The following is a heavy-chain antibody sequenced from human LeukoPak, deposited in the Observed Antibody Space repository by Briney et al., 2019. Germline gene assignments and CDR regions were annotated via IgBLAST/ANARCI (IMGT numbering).Heavy chain of an antibody. CDR3: ARDRSLLGMDV. CDR2: INAGNGNT. D-gene: IGHD1-26*01. V-gene: IGHV1-3*01. J-gene: IGHJ6*02. Sequence: VASVKVSWKASGYTFTSYAMHWVRQAPGQRLEWMGWINAGNGNTKYSQKFQGRVTITRDTSASTAYMELSSLRSEDTAVYYCARDRSLLGMDVWGQGTTVTVSS. CDR1: GYTFTSYA.